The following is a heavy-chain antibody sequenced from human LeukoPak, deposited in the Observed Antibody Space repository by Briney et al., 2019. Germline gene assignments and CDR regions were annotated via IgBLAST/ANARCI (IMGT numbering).Heavy chain of an antibody. D-gene: IGHD3-3*01. J-gene: IGHJ5*02. CDR2: ISISSSYI. CDR1: GFTFSSYS. CDR3: ARGTGTIFGVVIKRTWFAP. Sequence: GGSLRLAWSAAGFTFSSYSMNCGRQAPGEGLEWVSSISISSSYIYYADAVKGRCTISRHNAKNSLYLQMHRQRADDTAVYYCARGTGTIFGVVIKRTWFAPWGQGTLVTVSS. V-gene: IGHV3-21*01.